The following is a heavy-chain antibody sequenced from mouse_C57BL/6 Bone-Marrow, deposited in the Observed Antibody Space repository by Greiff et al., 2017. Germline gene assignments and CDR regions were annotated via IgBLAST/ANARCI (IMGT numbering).Heavy chain of an antibody. D-gene: IGHD1-1*01. CDR3: ARHLTTEDYFDY. V-gene: IGHV5-15*01. J-gene: IGHJ2*01. Sequence: EVQLVESGGGLVQPGGSLKLSCAASGFTFSDYGMAWVRQAPRKGPEWVAFISNLAYSIYYADTVTGRFTISRENAKNTLYLEMSSLRSEDTAMYYCARHLTTEDYFDYWGQGTTLTVSS. CDR2: ISNLAYSI. CDR1: GFTFSDYG.